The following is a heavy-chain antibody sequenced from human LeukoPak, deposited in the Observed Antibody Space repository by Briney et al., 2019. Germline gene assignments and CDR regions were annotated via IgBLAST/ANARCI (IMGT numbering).Heavy chain of an antibody. Sequence: GGSLRLSCAASGFTFSSYATSWVRQAPGKGLVWVSAISGSGGSTYYADSVKGRFTISRDNSKNTLYLQMNSLRAEDTAVYYCAKGGYYGSGRPHYWGQGTLVTVSS. V-gene: IGHV3-23*01. J-gene: IGHJ4*02. CDR3: AKGGYYGSGRPHY. CDR2: ISGSGGST. CDR1: GFTFSSYA. D-gene: IGHD3-10*01.